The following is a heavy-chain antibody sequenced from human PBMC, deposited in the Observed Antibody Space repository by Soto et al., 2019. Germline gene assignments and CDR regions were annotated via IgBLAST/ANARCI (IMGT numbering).Heavy chain of an antibody. CDR1: GFTFSSYS. D-gene: IGHD3-10*01. Sequence: GGSLRLSCAASGFTFSSYSMNWVRQAPGKGLEWVSSISSSSSYIYYADSVKGRFTISRDNAKNSLYLQMNSLRAEDTAVYYCASFDGNYGSGSNSVWGQGTLVTVS. CDR2: ISSSSSYI. CDR3: ASFDGNYGSGSNSV. J-gene: IGHJ4*02. V-gene: IGHV3-21*01.